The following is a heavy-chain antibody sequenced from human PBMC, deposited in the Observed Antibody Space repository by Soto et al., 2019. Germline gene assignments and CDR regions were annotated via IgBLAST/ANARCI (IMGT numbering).Heavy chain of an antibody. CDR3: ARDHYGDYPYYFDY. J-gene: IGHJ4*02. D-gene: IGHD4-17*01. CDR2: ISSSSSTI. Sequence: EVQLVESGGGLVQPGGSLRLSCAASGFTFSSYSMNWVRQAPGKGLEWVSYISSSSSTIYYADSVKGRFTISRDNAKNSLYPQMNSLRDEDTAVYYCARDHYGDYPYYFDYWGQGTLVTVSS. V-gene: IGHV3-48*02. CDR1: GFTFSSYS.